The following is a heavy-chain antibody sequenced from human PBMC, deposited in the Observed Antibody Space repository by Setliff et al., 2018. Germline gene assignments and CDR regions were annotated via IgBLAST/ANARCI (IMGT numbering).Heavy chain of an antibody. J-gene: IGHJ4*02. CDR2: ISGSGGNT. CDR1: GFTFSRYW. Sequence: PGGSLRLSCAASGFTFSRYWMSWVRQAPGKGLEWVSDISGSGGNTDHADSVKGRFTISRDNSKNTLFLQMNSLRAEDTAVYYCARDRGSGSYFLRYFDYWGQGTLVTVSS. CDR3: ARDRGSGSYFLRYFDY. V-gene: IGHV3-23*01. D-gene: IGHD1-26*01.